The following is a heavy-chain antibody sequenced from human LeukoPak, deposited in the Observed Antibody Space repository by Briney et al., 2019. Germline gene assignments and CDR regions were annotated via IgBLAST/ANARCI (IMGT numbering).Heavy chain of an antibody. Sequence: GGSLRLSCAASGFTFSSYWMSWVRQAPGKGLEWVANIKQDGSEKYYVDSVKGRLTISRDNAKNSLYLQMNSLRAEDTAVYYCARVHYDFWSGPTGHFDYWGQGTLVTVSS. J-gene: IGHJ4*02. CDR3: ARVHYDFWSGPTGHFDY. V-gene: IGHV3-7*01. CDR1: GFTFSSYW. CDR2: IKQDGSEK. D-gene: IGHD3-3*01.